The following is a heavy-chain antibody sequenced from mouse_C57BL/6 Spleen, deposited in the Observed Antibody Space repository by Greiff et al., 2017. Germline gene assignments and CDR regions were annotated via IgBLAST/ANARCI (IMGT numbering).Heavy chain of an antibody. CDR3: TKDVYGEGAMVS. V-gene: IGHV6-3*01. J-gene: IGHJ4*01. CDR1: GFTFSNYW. D-gene: IGHD2-2*01. CDR2: IRLKSDNYAT. Sequence: EVKLMESGGGLVQPGGSMKLSCVASGFTFSNYWMNWVRQSPEKGLEWVAQIRLKSDNYATHYAESVKGRFTISRDDSQSSVYLQMNNLRAEDTGIYFCTKDVYGEGAMVSWGQGTPVPVSP.